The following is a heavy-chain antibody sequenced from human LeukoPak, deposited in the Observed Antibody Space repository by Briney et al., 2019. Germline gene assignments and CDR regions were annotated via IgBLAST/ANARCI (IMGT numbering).Heavy chain of an antibody. V-gene: IGHV6-1*01. J-gene: IGHJ4*02. CDR3: ARGVTSYSSGWYGTFDY. CDR1: GGSVSSNSAA. Sequence: SQTLSLTCAISGGSVSSNSAAWNWIRQSPSRGLEWLGRTYYRSKWYNDYAVSVKSRITINPDTSKDQFSPQLNSVTPEDTAVYYCARGVTSYSSGWYGTFDYWGQGTLVTVSS. CDR2: TYYRSKWYN. D-gene: IGHD6-19*01.